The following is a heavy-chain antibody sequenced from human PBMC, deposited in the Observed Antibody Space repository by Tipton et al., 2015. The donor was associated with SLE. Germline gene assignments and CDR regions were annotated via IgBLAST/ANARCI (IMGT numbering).Heavy chain of an antibody. CDR2: IRYDGSNK. V-gene: IGHV3-30*02. CDR1: GFTFSSYG. CDR3: ARVKPQDGIAAAAGWGGFDY. J-gene: IGHJ4*02. D-gene: IGHD6-25*01. Sequence: SLRLSCAASGFTFSSYGMHWVRQAPGKGLEWVAFIRYDGSNKYYADSVKGRFTISRDNSKNTLYLQMNSLRAADTAVYYCARVKPQDGIAAAAGWGGFDYWGQGTLVTVSS.